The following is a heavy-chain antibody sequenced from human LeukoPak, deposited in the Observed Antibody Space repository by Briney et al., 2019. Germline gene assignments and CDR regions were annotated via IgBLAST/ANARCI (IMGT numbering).Heavy chain of an antibody. V-gene: IGHV3-48*04. Sequence: GGSLRLSCAASGFTFSSYSMNWVRQAPGKGLEWVSYISSSSSTIYYADSVKGRFTISRDNAQNSLYLHMSSLRAEDTAVYYCARDPYSGGYGDDYYYYMDVWGKGTTVTISS. CDR2: ISSSSSTI. J-gene: IGHJ6*03. CDR1: GFTFSSYS. CDR3: ARDPYSGGYGDDYYYYMDV. D-gene: IGHD1-26*01.